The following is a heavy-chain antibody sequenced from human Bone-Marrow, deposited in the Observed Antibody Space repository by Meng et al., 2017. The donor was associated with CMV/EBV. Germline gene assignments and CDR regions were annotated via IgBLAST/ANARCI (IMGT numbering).Heavy chain of an antibody. D-gene: IGHD2-2*01. J-gene: IGHJ6*02. Sequence: KVSCKGSGYSFTSYWIGWVRQMPGKGLEWMGIIYPGDSDTRYSPSFQGQVTISADKSISTAYLQWSSLKASGTAMYYCARSIVVVPAAKHYYYYGMDVWGQGTTVTVSS. CDR3: ARSIVVVPAAKHYYYYGMDV. CDR1: GYSFTSYW. V-gene: IGHV5-51*01. CDR2: IYPGDSDT.